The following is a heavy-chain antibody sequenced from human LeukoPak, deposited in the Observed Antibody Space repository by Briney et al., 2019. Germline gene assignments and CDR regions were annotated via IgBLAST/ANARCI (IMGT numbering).Heavy chain of an antibody. D-gene: IGHD2-2*02. Sequence: SGPTLVNPTQTLTLTCTFSGFSLSTSGVGVGWIRQPPGKALEWLGIIYWNDDKYYSPSLKSRLTLTRDTSKNQVVLTLTNMDAVDTATYYCAHRDFSYTRSERFDFWGQGTPVTVSS. CDR1: GFSLSTSGVG. CDR3: AHRDFSYTRSERFDF. V-gene: IGHV2-5*01. J-gene: IGHJ4*02. CDR2: IYWNDDK.